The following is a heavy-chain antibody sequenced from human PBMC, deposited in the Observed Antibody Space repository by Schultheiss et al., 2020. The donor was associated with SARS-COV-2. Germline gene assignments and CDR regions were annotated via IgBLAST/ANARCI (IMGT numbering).Heavy chain of an antibody. CDR1: GGSISSYY. V-gene: IGHV4-4*07. D-gene: IGHD2-2*02. J-gene: IGHJ6*03. CDR3: AREREDCSSTSCYIGSYYYYYMDV. Sequence: GSLRLSCTVSGGSISSYYWSWIRQPAGKGLEWIGRIYTSGSTNYNPSLKSRVTMSVDTSKNQFSLKLSSVTAADTAVYYCAREREDCSSTSCYIGSYYYYYMDVWGKGTTVTVSS. CDR2: IYTSGST.